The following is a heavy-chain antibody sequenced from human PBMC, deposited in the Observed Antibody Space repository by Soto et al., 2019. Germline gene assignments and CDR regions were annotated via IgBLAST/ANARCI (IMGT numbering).Heavy chain of an antibody. CDR3: ARVGSAAAQAH. D-gene: IGHD6-13*01. Sequence: SETLCLTCTVSGGSISSYYWSWIRQPPGKGLEWIGYIYYSGSTNYNPSLKSRVTISVDTSKNQFSLKLSSVTAADTAVYYCARVGSAAAQAHWGQGILVTVSS. CDR1: GGSISSYY. V-gene: IGHV4-59*12. J-gene: IGHJ4*02. CDR2: IYYSGST.